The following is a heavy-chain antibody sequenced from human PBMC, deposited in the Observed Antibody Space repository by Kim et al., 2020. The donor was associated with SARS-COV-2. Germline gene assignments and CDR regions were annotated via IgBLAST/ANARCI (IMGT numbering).Heavy chain of an antibody. Sequence: GGSLRLSCAASGFSFSSYSMNWVRQAPGKGLEWVSYISSSSSTIYYADSVKGRFTISRDNAKNSLYLQMNSLRDEDTAVYYCARNYYDSSGYYSGGYWGQGTLVTVSS. J-gene: IGHJ4*02. V-gene: IGHV3-48*02. CDR2: ISSSSSTI. CDR1: GFSFSSYS. D-gene: IGHD3-22*01. CDR3: ARNYYDSSGYYSGGY.